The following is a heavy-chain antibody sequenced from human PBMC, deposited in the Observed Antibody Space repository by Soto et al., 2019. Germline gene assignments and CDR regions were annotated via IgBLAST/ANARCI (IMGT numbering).Heavy chain of an antibody. Sequence: GESLKISCKGSGYSFTSYWISWVRQMPGKGLEWMGRIDPSDSYTNYSPSFQGHVTISADKSINTAYLQWSSLKASDTAMYYCARGQPPAHPFDYWGQGTLVTVSS. V-gene: IGHV5-10-1*01. J-gene: IGHJ4*02. CDR3: ARGQPPAHPFDY. CDR2: IDPSDSYT. CDR1: GYSFTSYW.